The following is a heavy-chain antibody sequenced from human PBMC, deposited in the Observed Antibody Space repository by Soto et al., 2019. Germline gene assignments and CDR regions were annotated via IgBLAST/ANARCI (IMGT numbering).Heavy chain of an antibody. V-gene: IGHV3-33*01. Sequence: PGGSLRLSCAASGFTFGTYAMHWVRQAPGKGLEWVAVIYYDGSNRYYGDAVKGRFTISRDSSKSTLYLQMSSLRAEDTAVYYCARAFCTNGVCYYFFDYWGHGTLVTVSS. D-gene: IGHD2-8*01. J-gene: IGHJ4*01. CDR2: IYYDGSNR. CDR1: GFTFGTYA. CDR3: ARAFCTNGVCYYFFDY.